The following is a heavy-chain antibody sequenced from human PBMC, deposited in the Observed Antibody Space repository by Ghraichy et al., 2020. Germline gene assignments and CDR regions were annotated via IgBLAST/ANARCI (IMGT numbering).Heavy chain of an antibody. CDR2: INANTGNP. D-gene: IGHD2-8*02. J-gene: IGHJ6*03. CDR3: ARSGGFYFYYYMDA. V-gene: IGHV7-4-1*02. CDR1: GYTFGDYA. Sequence: ASVKVSCKASGYTFGDYAMNWVRQAPGQGLEWMGWINANTGNPTYAQGFTGRFVFSLDTSVSTAYLQISSLKAEDTAVYYCARSGGFYFYYYMDAWGKGTTVTVSS.